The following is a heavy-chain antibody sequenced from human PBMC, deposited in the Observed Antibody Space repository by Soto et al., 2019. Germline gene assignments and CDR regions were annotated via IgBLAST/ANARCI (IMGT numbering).Heavy chain of an antibody. J-gene: IGHJ6*03. CDR1: GFTFSNHA. Sequence: GGSLRLSCAASGFTFSNHAMAWVRQAPGKGLEWVSYISASGGSTYYAASVKGRFTISRDNSKNTLYLQINSLRAEDTAVYYCAKDGAGRLSIPAPYYYYFYMDVWGKGTTVTVSS. D-gene: IGHD6-6*01. CDR3: AKDGAGRLSIPAPYYYYFYMDV. V-gene: IGHV3-23*01. CDR2: ISASGGST.